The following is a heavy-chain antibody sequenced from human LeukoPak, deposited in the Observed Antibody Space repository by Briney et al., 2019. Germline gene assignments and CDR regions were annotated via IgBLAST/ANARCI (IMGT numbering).Heavy chain of an antibody. CDR2: IRSKAYGGTT. J-gene: IGHJ4*02. Sequence: GGSLRLSCTASGFTFGDYAMSWVRQAPGKGLEWVGFIRSKAYGGTTEYAASVKGRFTILRDDSKSIAYLQMNSLKTEDTAVYYCTRRIAAAGNVHFDYWGQGTLVTVSS. CDR3: TRRIAAAGNVHFDY. CDR1: GFTFGDYA. D-gene: IGHD6-13*01. V-gene: IGHV3-49*04.